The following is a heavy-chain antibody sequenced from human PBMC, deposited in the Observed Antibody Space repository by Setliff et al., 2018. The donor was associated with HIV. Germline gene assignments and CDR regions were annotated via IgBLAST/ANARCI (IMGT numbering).Heavy chain of an antibody. CDR3: ARGLRWYHDAFDI. CDR2: ISAYNGNT. D-gene: IGHD4-17*01. Sequence: ASVKVSCKASGGSLNNYAISWVRQAPGQGLEWMGWISAYNGNTNYAQKLQGRVTMTTDTSTSTAYMELRSLRSDDTAVYYCARGLRWYHDAFDIWGQGTMVTVSS. CDR1: GGSLNNYA. J-gene: IGHJ3*02. V-gene: IGHV1-18*01.